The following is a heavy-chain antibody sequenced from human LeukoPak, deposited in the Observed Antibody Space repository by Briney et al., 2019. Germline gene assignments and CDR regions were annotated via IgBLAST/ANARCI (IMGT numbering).Heavy chain of an antibody. D-gene: IGHD3-22*01. J-gene: IGHJ4*02. CDR2: ISAYNGNT. Sequence: ASVKVSCKASGYTFSSYGISWVRQAPGQGLEWMGWISAYNGNTNYAQKFQGRVTMSTDTSTSTAYMELRSLRSDDTAVYYCARVAYSSSPFGYWGQGTLVTVSS. CDR1: GYTFSSYG. CDR3: ARVAYSSSPFGY. V-gene: IGHV1-18*01.